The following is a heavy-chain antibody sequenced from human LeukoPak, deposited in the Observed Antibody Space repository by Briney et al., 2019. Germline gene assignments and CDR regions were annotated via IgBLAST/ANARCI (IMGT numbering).Heavy chain of an antibody. CDR1: GGSISSGYH. J-gene: IGHJ4*02. D-gene: IGHD4-17*01. V-gene: IGHV4-34*01. Sequence: SETLSLTCTVSGGSISSGYHWGWIRQPPGKGLEWIGEINHSGSTNYNPSLKSRVTISVDTSKNQFSLKLSSVTAADTAVYYCARGHESDYGDSDYFDYWGQGTLVTVSS. CDR2: INHSGST. CDR3: ARGHESDYGDSDYFDY.